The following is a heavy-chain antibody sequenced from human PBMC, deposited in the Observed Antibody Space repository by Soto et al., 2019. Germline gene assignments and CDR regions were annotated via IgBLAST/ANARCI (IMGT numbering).Heavy chain of an antibody. V-gene: IGHV3-48*02. CDR2: ISSSSSTI. D-gene: IGHD2-2*01. Sequence: PGGSLRLSCAASGFTFSSYSMDWVRQAPGKXLEWVSYISSSSSTIYYADSVKGRFTISRDNAKNSLYLQMNSLRDEDTAVYYCARDDPYCSSTSCYAFDGYGMDVWGQGTTVTVSS. J-gene: IGHJ6*02. CDR1: GFTFSSYS. CDR3: ARDDPYCSSTSCYAFDGYGMDV.